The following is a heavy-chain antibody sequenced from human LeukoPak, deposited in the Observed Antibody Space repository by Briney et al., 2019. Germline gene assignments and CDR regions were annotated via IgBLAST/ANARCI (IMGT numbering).Heavy chain of an antibody. J-gene: IGHJ4*02. V-gene: IGHV3-23*01. CDR2: INDSGGGT. Sequence: GGSLRLSCAASGFTFSNFAMTWVRQAPGKGLEWVSVINDSGGGTSYADFGEGRFTIYRDNSKNTLYLQMNSLRAEDTAIYYCAKSDCTSTSCYTIDFWGQGTLFTVSS. CDR1: GFTFSNFA. D-gene: IGHD2-2*02. CDR3: AKSDCTSTSCYTIDF.